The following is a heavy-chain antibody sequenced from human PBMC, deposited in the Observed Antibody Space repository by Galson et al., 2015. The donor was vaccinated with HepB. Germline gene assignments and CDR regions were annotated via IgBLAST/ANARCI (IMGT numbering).Heavy chain of an antibody. J-gene: IGHJ5*02. Sequence: SVKVSCRASGGTFSSYAISWVRQAPGQGLEWMGGIIAIFGTTNYAQKLQGRVTITADESTSTAYMELSSLRSEDTAVYYCARGFYDSQEGFAPWGQGTLVSVSS. D-gene: IGHD3-22*01. V-gene: IGHV1-69*13. CDR2: IIAIFGTT. CDR3: ARGFYDSQEGFAP. CDR1: GGTFSSYA.